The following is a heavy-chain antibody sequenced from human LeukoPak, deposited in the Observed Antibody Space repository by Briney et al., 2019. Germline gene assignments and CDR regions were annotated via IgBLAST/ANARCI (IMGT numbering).Heavy chain of an antibody. Sequence: SETLSLTCAVYGGSFSGYYWSWIRQPPGKGLEWIGAINHSGSTNYNPSLKSRVTISVDTSKNQFSLKLSSVTAADTAVYYCARGFDDSSSDPWFDPWGQGTLVTVSS. CDR3: ARGFDDSSSDPWFDP. D-gene: IGHD6-6*01. CDR2: INHSGST. V-gene: IGHV4-34*01. J-gene: IGHJ5*02. CDR1: GGSFSGYY.